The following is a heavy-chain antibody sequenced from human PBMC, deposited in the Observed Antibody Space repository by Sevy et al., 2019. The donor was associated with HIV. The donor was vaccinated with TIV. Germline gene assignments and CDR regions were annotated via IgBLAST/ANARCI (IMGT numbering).Heavy chain of an antibody. CDR2: ISWNSATI. CDR3: ARVAGYFDY. V-gene: IGHV3-9*01. D-gene: IGHD6-19*01. J-gene: IGHJ4*02. CDR1: GFTFDDYG. Sequence: GGSLRLSCAASGFTFDDYGMHWVRQAPGKGLEWVSGISWNSATIVYADSAKGRFTISRDNARNSLYLQMNNLRSEDTAVYYCARVAGYFDYWGQGTLVTVSS.